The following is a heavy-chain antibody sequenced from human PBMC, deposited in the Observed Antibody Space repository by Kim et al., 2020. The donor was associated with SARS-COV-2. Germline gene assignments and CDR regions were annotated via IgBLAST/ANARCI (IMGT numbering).Heavy chain of an antibody. J-gene: IGHJ5*02. CDR1: GGSISSGGYY. Sequence: SETLSLTCTVSGGSISSGGYYWSWIRQHPGKGLEWIGYIYYSGSTYYNPSLKSRVTISVDTSKNQFSLKLSSVTAADTAVYYCARGGKWGRGWPLFDPWGQGTLVTVSS. D-gene: IGHD1-26*01. CDR2: IYYSGST. CDR3: ARGGKWGRGWPLFDP. V-gene: IGHV4-31*03.